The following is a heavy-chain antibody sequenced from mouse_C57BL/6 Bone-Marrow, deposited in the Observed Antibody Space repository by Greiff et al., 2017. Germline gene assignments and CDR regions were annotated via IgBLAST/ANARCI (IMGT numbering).Heavy chain of an antibody. CDR3: ARSFFTTVDY. V-gene: IGHV1-64*01. CDR1: GYTFTSYW. D-gene: IGHD1-1*01. Sequence: QVQLQQPGAELVKPGASVKLSCKASGYTFTSYWIHWVKQRPGQGLEWIGMIHPNSGSTNYNEKFKSKATLTVDKSSSTAYMQLSSLTSEDSAVYYCARSFFTTVDYGGQGTTLTVSS. J-gene: IGHJ2*01. CDR2: IHPNSGST.